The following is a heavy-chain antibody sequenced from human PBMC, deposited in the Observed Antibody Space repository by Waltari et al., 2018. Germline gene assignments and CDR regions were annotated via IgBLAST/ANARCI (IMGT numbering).Heavy chain of an antibody. CDR1: GFTFSSYA. D-gene: IGHD4-17*01. CDR2: ISGSGGST. J-gene: IGHJ5*02. Sequence: EVQLLESGGGLVQPGGSLRLSCAASGFTFSSYAMSWVRQAPGKGLWWVSAISGSGGSTYYADSVKGRFTISRDNSKNTLYLQMNSLRAEDTAVYYCARDDYGDYGWFDPWGQGTLVTVSS. V-gene: IGHV3-23*01. CDR3: ARDDYGDYGWFDP.